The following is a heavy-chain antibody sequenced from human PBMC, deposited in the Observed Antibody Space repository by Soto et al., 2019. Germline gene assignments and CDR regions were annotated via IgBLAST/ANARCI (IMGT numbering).Heavy chain of an antibody. CDR1: GYTFTSYR. CDR2: ISAYNGNT. CDR3: ASSRVTAMEPYYFDY. Sequence: ASVKVSCKASGYTFTSYRISWVRQAPGQGLEWMGWISAYNGNTNYAQKLQGRVTMTTDKSTSTAYTELRRLRTDDTAVYYCASSRVTAMEPYYFDYWGQGTLVTVSS. V-gene: IGHV1-18*01. D-gene: IGHD5-18*01. J-gene: IGHJ4*02.